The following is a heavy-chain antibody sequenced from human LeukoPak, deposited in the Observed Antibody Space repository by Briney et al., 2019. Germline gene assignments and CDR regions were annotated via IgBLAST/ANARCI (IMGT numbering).Heavy chain of an antibody. CDR1: GYTFSDYF. CDR2: INLNNGFT. V-gene: IGHV1-2*02. CDR3: ARDDPRDLVDIDY. J-gene: IGHJ4*02. D-gene: IGHD3/OR15-3a*01. Sequence: GASVKVSCKSSGYTFSDYFVHWVRRAPGQGLEWMGWINLNNGFTDYAHNPQGRVTMTRDTSITTAYMELSGLTSDDTAVYYCARDDPRDLVDIDYWGQGTLVTVSS.